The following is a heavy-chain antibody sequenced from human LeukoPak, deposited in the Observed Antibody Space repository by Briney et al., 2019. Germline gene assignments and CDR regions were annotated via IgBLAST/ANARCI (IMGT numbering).Heavy chain of an antibody. CDR3: ATSKSSSGWYWDY. D-gene: IGHD6-19*01. CDR2: IYTSGST. V-gene: IGHV4-4*07. J-gene: IGHJ4*02. Sequence: PSETLSLTCTVSGGSISSYYWSWIRRPAGKGLEWIGRIYTSGSTNYNPSLKSRVTMSVDTSKNQFSLKLSSVTAADTAVYYCATSKSSSGWYWDYWGQGTLVTVSS. CDR1: GGSISSYY.